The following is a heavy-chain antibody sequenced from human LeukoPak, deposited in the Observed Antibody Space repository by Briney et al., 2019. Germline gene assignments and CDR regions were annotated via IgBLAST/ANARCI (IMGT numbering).Heavy chain of an antibody. V-gene: IGHV4-61*02. D-gene: IGHD2-2*01. Sequence: SQTLSLTRTVSGGSISSGNYYWSWIRQPAGKGLEWIGRIYTSGSTNYNPSLKSRVTTSVDTSKNQFSLKLSSVTAADTAVYYCARSGCSSTSCSLYFDYWGQGTLVTVSS. J-gene: IGHJ4*02. CDR1: GGSISSGNYY. CDR2: IYTSGST. CDR3: ARSGCSSTSCSLYFDY.